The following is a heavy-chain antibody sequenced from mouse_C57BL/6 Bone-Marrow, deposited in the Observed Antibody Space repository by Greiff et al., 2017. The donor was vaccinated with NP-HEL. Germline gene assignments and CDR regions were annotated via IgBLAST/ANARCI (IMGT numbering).Heavy chain of an antibody. Sequence: SDAELVKPGASVKISCKVSGYTFTDHTVHWMKQRPEQGLEWIGYIYPRDGSTKYNEKFKGKATLTADKSSSTAYMQLNSLTSEDSAVYFCANYYGSSYPWYAYWGQGTLVTVSA. CDR3: ANYYGSSYPWYAY. CDR1: GYTFTDHT. D-gene: IGHD1-1*01. CDR2: IYPRDGST. J-gene: IGHJ3*01. V-gene: IGHV1-78*01.